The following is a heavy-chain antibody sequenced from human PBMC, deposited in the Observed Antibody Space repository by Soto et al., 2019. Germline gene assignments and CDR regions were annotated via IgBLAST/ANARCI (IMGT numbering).Heavy chain of an antibody. CDR2: IYWDDDK. V-gene: IGHV2-5*02. CDR3: AHRRTGGNFFDY. D-gene: IGHD2-15*01. J-gene: IGHJ4*02. Sequence: QITLKESGPTLVKPTQTLTLTCTFSGFSLSTSGVGVGWIRQPPGKALEWLALIYWDDDKRYSPSLKSRLTIXKXXSKNQVVFTMTNMDPVDTATYYCAHRRTGGNFFDYWGQGTLVTVSS. CDR1: GFSLSTSGVG.